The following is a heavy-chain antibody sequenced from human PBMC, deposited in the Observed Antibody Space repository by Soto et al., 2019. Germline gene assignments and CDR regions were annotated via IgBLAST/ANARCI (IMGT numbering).Heavy chain of an antibody. V-gene: IGHV1-69*06. D-gene: IGHD3-22*01. J-gene: IGHJ4*02. CDR2: IIPIFGTA. Sequence: GASVMVSCKASGGTFSSYAISWVRQAPGQGLEWMGGIIPIFGTANYAQKFQGRVTITADKSTSTAYMELSSLRSEDTAVYYCASFYDSSGYYPPPFDYWGQGTLVTVSS. CDR3: ASFYDSSGYYPPPFDY. CDR1: GGTFSSYA.